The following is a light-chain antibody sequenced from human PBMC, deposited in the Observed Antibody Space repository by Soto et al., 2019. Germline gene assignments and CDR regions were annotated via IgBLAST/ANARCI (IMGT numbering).Light chain of an antibody. CDR1: QSINYW. CDR3: QQYDGH. Sequence: DIQVTQSPSTLSASVGDSVTITCRVSQSINYWLAWYQQKPGKAPRLLIYGASSLQSGVPSRFSGSGSETEFTLTISSLQPDDFATYYCQQYDGHFGQGTKLEVK. J-gene: IGKJ2*01. CDR2: GAS. V-gene: IGKV1-5*01.